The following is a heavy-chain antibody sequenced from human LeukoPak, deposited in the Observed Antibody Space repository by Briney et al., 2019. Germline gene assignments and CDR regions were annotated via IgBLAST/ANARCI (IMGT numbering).Heavy chain of an antibody. CDR3: ARDYSYYYDSSGYSIDAFDI. Sequence: GASVKVSCKASGYTFTGYYMHWVRQAPGQGLEWMGWINPNSGGTNYAQKFQGRVTITADESTSTAYMELSSLRSEDTAVYYCARDYSYYYDSSGYSIDAFDIWGQGTMVTVSS. CDR1: GYTFTGYY. J-gene: IGHJ3*02. CDR2: INPNSGGT. D-gene: IGHD3-22*01. V-gene: IGHV1-2*02.